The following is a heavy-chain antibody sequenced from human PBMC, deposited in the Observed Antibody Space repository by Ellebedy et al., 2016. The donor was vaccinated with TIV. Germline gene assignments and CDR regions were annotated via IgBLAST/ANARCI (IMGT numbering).Heavy chain of an antibody. D-gene: IGHD5-18*01. CDR1: GFTVSDNY. Sequence: GESLKISXAASGFTVSDNYMNWVRQAPGKGLEWVSLIRGDGSANYADSVKGRFTISRDIFTNTLYLQMNSLRAEDTAMYYCATGLIYGYEYWGQGTLVTVSS. CDR2: IRGDGSA. CDR3: ATGLIYGYEY. J-gene: IGHJ4*02. V-gene: IGHV3-66*01.